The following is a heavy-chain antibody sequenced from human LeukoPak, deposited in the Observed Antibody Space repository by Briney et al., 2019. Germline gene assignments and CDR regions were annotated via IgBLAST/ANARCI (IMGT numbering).Heavy chain of an antibody. CDR1: GGSISSGSYY. D-gene: IGHD2-2*01. V-gene: IGHV4-61*02. Sequence: SETLSLTCTVSGGSISSGSYYWSWIRQPAGKGREWIGRIYTSGSTNYNPSLKSRVTISVDTSKNQFSPKLSSVTAADTAVYYCARDGEDIVVVPAAIWGQGTLVTVSS. J-gene: IGHJ4*02. CDR3: ARDGEDIVVVPAAI. CDR2: IYTSGST.